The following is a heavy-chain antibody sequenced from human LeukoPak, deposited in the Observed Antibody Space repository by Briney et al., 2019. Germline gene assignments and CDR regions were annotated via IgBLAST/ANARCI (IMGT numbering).Heavy chain of an antibody. CDR1: GGSISSHY. J-gene: IGHJ4*02. Sequence: PSETLSLTCTVSGGSISSHYWSWIRQPPGMGLEWIGYIYYSGSTNYNPSLKSRVTVSVDTSKNQFSLKLSSVTAADTAVYYCARVDPAMVSVDYWGQGTLVTVSS. CDR2: IYYSGST. D-gene: IGHD5-18*01. V-gene: IGHV4-59*11. CDR3: ARVDPAMVSVDY.